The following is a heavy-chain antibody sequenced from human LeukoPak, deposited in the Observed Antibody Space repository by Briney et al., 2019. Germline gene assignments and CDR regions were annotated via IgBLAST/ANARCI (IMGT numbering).Heavy chain of an antibody. V-gene: IGHV3-30*18. CDR3: AKGGSHSSHDCSDI. Sequence: PGGSLRLSCAASGFTFSTYAIHWVRQAPGKGLEWVAVISPDGSNRNYADSVKGRFTISRDNSKNTLSLQMDDLRGDDTAVYYCAKGGSHSSHDCSDIWGQGTMVTVSS. CDR1: GFTFSTYA. CDR2: ISPDGSNR. J-gene: IGHJ3*02. D-gene: IGHD6-19*01.